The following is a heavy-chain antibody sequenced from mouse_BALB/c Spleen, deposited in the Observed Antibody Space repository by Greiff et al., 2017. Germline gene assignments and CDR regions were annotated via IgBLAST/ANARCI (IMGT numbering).Heavy chain of an antibody. J-gene: IGHJ4*01. D-gene: IGHD2-14*01. V-gene: IGHV1S81*02. CDR1: GYTFTDYY. CDR2: INPSNGGT. CDR3: TRSAHQYDAYYYAMDY. Sequence: VQLQQPGAELVKPGASVKLSCKASGYTFTDYYMYWVKQRPGQGLEWIGGINPSNGGTNFNEKFKSKATLTVDKSSSTAYMQLSSLTSEDSAVYYCTRSAHQYDAYYYAMDYWGQGTSVTVSS.